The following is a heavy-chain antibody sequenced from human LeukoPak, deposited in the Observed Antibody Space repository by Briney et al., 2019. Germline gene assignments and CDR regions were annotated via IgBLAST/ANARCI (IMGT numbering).Heavy chain of an antibody. CDR1: GYTFTSYG. CDR3: ARINTGSTVPYGGMDV. CDR2: ISAYNGNT. D-gene: IGHD4-17*01. V-gene: IGHV1-18*01. Sequence: ASVKVSCKASGYTFTSYGISWVRQAPGQGLEWMGWISAYNGNTNYAQKLRGRVTMTTDTSTSTAYMELRSLRSDDTAVYYCARINTGSTVPYGGMDVWGKGTTVTVSS. J-gene: IGHJ6*03.